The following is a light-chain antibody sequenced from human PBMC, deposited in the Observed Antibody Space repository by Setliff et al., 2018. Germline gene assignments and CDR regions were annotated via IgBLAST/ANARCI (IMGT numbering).Light chain of an antibody. Sequence: QSVLTQPPSVSGAPGQRVTISCTGSSSNIGAGYAVHWYQQLPGTAPKLLIFTNTNRPSGVPDRFSGSSSGASASLAITGLHAEDEGDYYCQSYDNSLSGSRIFGGGTKVTVL. CDR2: TNT. CDR3: QSYDNSLSGSRI. J-gene: IGLJ2*01. CDR1: SSNIGAGYA. V-gene: IGLV1-40*01.